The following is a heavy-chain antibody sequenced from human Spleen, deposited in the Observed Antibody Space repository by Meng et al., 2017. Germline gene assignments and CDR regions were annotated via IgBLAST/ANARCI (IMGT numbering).Heavy chain of an antibody. V-gene: IGHV4-38-2*01. CDR2: IYQSGST. CDR1: GYSITGSYN. J-gene: IGHJ4*02. Sequence: SETLSLTCAVSGYSITGSYNWGWIRQSPGKGLEWIGSIYQSGSTNYNPSLKSRVTISVDKSKNQFSLKLSSVTAADTAVYYCARTDPRGVAPYFDYWGQGTLVTVSS. CDR3: ARTDPRGVAPYFDY. D-gene: IGHD3-10*01.